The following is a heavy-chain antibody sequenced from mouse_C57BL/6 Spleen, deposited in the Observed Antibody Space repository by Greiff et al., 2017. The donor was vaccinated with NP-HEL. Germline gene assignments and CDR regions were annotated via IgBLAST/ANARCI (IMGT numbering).Heavy chain of an antibody. D-gene: IGHD2-5*01. CDR1: GYSFTDYN. CDR2: INPNYGTT. Sequence: VQLQQSGPELVKPGASVKISCKASGYSFTDYNMNWVKQSNGKSLEWIGVINPNYGTTSYNQKFKGKATLTVDQYSSTAYMQLNSLTSEDSAVYYWARSAYYSNYPYYFDYWGQGTTLTVSS. J-gene: IGHJ2*01. V-gene: IGHV1-39*01. CDR3: ARSAYYSNYPYYFDY.